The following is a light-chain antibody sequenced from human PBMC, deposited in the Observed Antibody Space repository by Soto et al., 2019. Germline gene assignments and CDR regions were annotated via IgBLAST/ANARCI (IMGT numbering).Light chain of an antibody. CDR3: SSYTSSSTLV. CDR2: EVN. V-gene: IGLV2-14*01. CDR1: SSDIGRYNY. J-gene: IGLJ2*01. Sequence: QSALTQPASVSGSPGQSITISCTGTSSDIGRYNYVSWFQQHPGKVPKLVIFEVNYRPSGVSDRFSGSKSGNTASLTITGLQAEDEADYYCSSYTSSSTLVFGGGTKLTVL.